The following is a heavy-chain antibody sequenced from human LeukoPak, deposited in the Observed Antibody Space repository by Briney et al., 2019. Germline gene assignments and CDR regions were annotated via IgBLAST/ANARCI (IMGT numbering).Heavy chain of an antibody. J-gene: IGHJ4*01. CDR1: GFGFSDSY. CDR3: STDPRLLIY. CDR2: ISGSGSDM. V-gene: IGHV3-11*01. D-gene: IGHD2-8*01. Sequence: PGGSLRLSCVVSGFGFSDSYMTWIRQTPGKGLEWLAYISGSGSDMYYADSVKGRFTISRDNGKNSLYLQMNSLRPDDTALYYCSTDPRLLIYWGHGTLVTVSS.